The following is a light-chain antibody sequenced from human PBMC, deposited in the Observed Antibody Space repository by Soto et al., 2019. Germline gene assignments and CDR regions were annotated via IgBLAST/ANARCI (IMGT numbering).Light chain of an antibody. CDR2: SAS. CDR3: LQHSSYPYT. CDR1: QGIGVR. V-gene: IGKV1D-16*01. J-gene: IGKJ2*01. Sequence: IQMTQSPSSLSASIGDRVTITCRASQGIGVRLAWFQQKPGKAPQYLIQSASILQSGVPSRFSGSGSGTEFILTINSLQPEDVAIYYCLQHSSYPYTFGQGTKLEIK.